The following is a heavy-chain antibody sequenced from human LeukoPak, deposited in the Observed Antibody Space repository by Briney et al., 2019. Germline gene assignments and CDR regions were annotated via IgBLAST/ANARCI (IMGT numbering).Heavy chain of an antibody. CDR1: GFTFDDYA. V-gene: IGHV3-9*01. J-gene: IGHJ4*02. CDR3: AKDFDY. CDR2: ISWNSGSI. Sequence: GGSLRLSCAASGFTFDDYAMHWVRQALGKGLEWVSGISWNSGSIGYADSVKGRFTISRDNAKNSLYLQMNSLRAEDTALYYCAKDFDYWGQGTLVTVSS.